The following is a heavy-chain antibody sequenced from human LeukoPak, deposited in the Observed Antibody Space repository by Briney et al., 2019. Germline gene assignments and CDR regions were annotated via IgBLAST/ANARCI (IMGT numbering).Heavy chain of an antibody. CDR3: ASADYVWGSYRYTGGGFDY. J-gene: IGHJ4*02. D-gene: IGHD3-16*02. Sequence: GASVKVSCKASGYTFTSYAMHWVRQAPGQRLEWMGWINAGNGNTKYSQKFQGRVTITRDTSASTAYMELSGLRSEDTAVYYCASADYVWGSYRYTGGGFDYWGQGTLVTVSS. CDR1: GYTFTSYA. V-gene: IGHV1-3*01. CDR2: INAGNGNT.